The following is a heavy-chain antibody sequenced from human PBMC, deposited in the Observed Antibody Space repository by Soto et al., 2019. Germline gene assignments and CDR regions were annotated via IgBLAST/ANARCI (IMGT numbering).Heavy chain of an antibody. V-gene: IGHV1-2*04. D-gene: IGHD5-12*01. CDR3: ARESGGATATLDYYYFYMDV. CDR2: INPNGGAT. CDR1: GDSFNDYY. Sequence: QVQLVQSGAEVRKPGASVTVSCRSSGDSFNDYYIHWVRQAPGQGFEWMGWINPNGGATKYAQKFQGWVSMTRDTSIRTGYMQLSRLRSDDTAVYYCARESGGATATLDYYYFYMDVWGTGTTVTVSS. J-gene: IGHJ6*03.